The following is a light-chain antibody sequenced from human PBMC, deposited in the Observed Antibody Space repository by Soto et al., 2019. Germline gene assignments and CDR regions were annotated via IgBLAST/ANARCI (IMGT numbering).Light chain of an antibody. CDR2: EVS. V-gene: IGLV2-14*01. CDR1: SSDVGGYNY. Sequence: QSALTQPASVSGSPGQSITISCTGTSSDVGGYNYVSWYQQHPGKVPRLMIYEVSNWPSGLSNRFSGSKSDNTASLTISGLQAEDEADYYCSSYTSSNTWVFGGGTKLTVL. J-gene: IGLJ3*02. CDR3: SSYTSSNTWV.